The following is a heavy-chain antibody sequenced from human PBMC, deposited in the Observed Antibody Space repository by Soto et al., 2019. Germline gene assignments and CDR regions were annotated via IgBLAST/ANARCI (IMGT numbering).Heavy chain of an antibody. CDR2: ISSSSSYI. Sequence: PGGSLRLSCAASGFTFSSYSMNWVHQAPGKGLEWVSSISSSSSYIYYADSVKGRFTISRDNAKNSLYLQMNSLRAEDTAVYYCASGDNCSGGSCDVAYYSYGMDVWGQGTTVTVS. J-gene: IGHJ6*02. CDR3: ASGDNCSGGSCDVAYYSYGMDV. V-gene: IGHV3-21*01. CDR1: GFTFSSYS. D-gene: IGHD2-15*01.